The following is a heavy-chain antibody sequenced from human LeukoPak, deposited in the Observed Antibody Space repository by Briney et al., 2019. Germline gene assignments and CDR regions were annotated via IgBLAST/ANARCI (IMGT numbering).Heavy chain of an antibody. J-gene: IGHJ6*03. V-gene: IGHV4-34*01. D-gene: IGHD6-19*01. Sequence: PSETLSLTCAVYGGSFSGYYWSWIRQPPGKGLEWIGEINHSGSTNYNPSLKSRVTISVDTSKNQFSLKLSSVTAADTAVYYCARTVAGTKFYYYYYMDVWGKGTTVTISS. CDR1: GGSFSGYY. CDR3: ARTVAGTKFYYYYYMDV. CDR2: INHSGST.